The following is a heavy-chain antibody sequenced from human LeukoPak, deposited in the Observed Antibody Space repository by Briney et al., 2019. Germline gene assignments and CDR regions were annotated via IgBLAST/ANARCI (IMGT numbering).Heavy chain of an antibody. Sequence: GGSLRLSCVASGFIFKNNGMHWVRQAPGKGLEWVAFIRFDESDKFYADSVKGRFTISRDISKNTLYLQLNSLSADDTAVYYCARNSGWYGVSWGQGTLVTVSS. CDR3: ARNSGWYGVS. CDR1: GFIFKNNG. J-gene: IGHJ4*02. V-gene: IGHV3-30*02. D-gene: IGHD6-19*01. CDR2: IRFDESDK.